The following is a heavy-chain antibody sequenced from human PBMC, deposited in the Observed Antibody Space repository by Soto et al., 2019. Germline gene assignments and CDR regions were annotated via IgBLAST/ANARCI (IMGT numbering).Heavy chain of an antibody. CDR2: TSYDGSNK. D-gene: IGHD3-10*01. CDR1: GFPFSNYG. V-gene: IGHV3-30*18. CDR3: AKGEYYYGSGSPYYAMDV. J-gene: IGHJ6*02. Sequence: PGGSLRLSCAASGFPFSNYGMHWVRQAPGKGLEWVAVTSYDGSNKYYADSVKGRFTISRDNSKNTLYLQMNSLKTEDTAVYFCAKGEYYYGSGSPYYAMDVWGQGTTVTVSS.